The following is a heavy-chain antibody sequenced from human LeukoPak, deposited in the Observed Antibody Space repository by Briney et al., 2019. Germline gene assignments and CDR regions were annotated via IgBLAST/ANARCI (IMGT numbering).Heavy chain of an antibody. J-gene: IGHJ4*02. Sequence: GGSLRLSCAASGFTFSSYSMNWVRHAPGKGLEWVSSISSSSSYIYYADSVKGRFTISRDNAKNSLYLQMNSLRAEDTAVYYCARAYCGGDCYSDTIDYWGQGTLVTVSS. CDR1: GFTFSSYS. CDR3: ARAYCGGDCYSDTIDY. CDR2: ISSSSSYI. D-gene: IGHD2-21*01. V-gene: IGHV3-21*01.